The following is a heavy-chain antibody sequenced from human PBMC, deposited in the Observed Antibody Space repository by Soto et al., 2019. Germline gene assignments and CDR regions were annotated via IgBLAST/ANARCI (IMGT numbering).Heavy chain of an antibody. Sequence: SVKVSCKASGGTFSSYAISWVRQAPGQRLEWMGGIIPIFGTANYAQKFQGRVTITADESTSTAYMELSSLRFEATAVSYFTRNSLPQGQVVGYSYYGMDVWGQGTTVSVSS. D-gene: IGHD2-21*01. J-gene: IGHJ6*01. V-gene: IGHV1-69*13. CDR3: TRNSLPQGQVVGYSYYGMDV. CDR1: GGTFSSYA. CDR2: IIPIFGTA.